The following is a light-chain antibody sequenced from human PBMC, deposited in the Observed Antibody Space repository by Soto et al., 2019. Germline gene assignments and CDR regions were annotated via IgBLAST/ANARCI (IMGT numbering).Light chain of an antibody. Sequence: QLVLTQPPSASGSPGQSVTISCTGAGRDVCGYNYVYWYQHHAGEAPKLMLYEVSTLPSGVPDRFSGSKSDNTASLTVSGLQAEDEADYYCSSYEGSKIYVVFGGGTKLTVL. CDR2: EVS. CDR1: GRDVCGYNY. J-gene: IGLJ2*01. CDR3: SSYEGSKIYVV. V-gene: IGLV2-8*01.